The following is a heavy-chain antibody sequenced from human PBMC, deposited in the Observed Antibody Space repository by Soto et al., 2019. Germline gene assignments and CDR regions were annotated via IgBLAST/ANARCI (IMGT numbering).Heavy chain of an antibody. J-gene: IGHJ4*02. Sequence: SETLSLTXTVSGASIITDNYFWVWIRQSPRRGLELIGSISYSGRTYDNPSLQSRVTISIDASKNQFSLKLTSVTTADTAVYYCARRRASDYGGNHHPYYFDRWGQGALVTVSS. V-gene: IGHV4-39*01. CDR3: ARRRASDYGGNHHPYYFDR. CDR2: ISYSGRT. D-gene: IGHD4-17*01. CDR1: GASIITDNYF.